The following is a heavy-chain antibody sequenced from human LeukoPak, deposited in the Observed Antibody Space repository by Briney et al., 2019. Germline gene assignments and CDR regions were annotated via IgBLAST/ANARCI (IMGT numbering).Heavy chain of an antibody. CDR3: VRGPSYFDY. J-gene: IGHJ4*02. CDR1: GYSFTSHW. CDR2: IYPGDSDT. V-gene: IGHV5-51*01. Sequence: HGEPLKISCKGSGYSFTSHWIGWVRQMPGKGLEWVGIIYPGDSDTRSSPSFQGQATISANKSISTAYLQWSSLKASDTAMYYCVRGPSYFDYWGQGTLVTVSS.